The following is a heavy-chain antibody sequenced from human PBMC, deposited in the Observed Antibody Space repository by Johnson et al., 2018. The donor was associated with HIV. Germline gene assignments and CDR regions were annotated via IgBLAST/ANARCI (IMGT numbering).Heavy chain of an antibody. CDR3: SRLPTGYSRDAFDI. J-gene: IGHJ3*02. D-gene: IGHD5-18*01. CDR2: ISYDGNSK. Sequence: QVQLVESGGGVVQPGRSLRLSCAASGFTFSSYPMHWVRQAPGKGLEWVGVISYDGNSKYYGDSVKGRFTISRDNSKNTLYLQMNSLRAGDTAVYYCSRLPTGYSRDAFDIWGRGTMVTVS. CDR1: GFTFSSYP. V-gene: IGHV3-30*04.